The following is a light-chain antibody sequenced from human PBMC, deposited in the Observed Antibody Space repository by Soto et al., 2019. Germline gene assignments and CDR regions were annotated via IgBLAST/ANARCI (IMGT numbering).Light chain of an antibody. CDR2: DAS. Sequence: EIVLTQSPGTLSLSPLEIATLSFMASQSVSNNYLAWYQQKPGQAPRLLIYDASNRATGIPNRFSGSGSGTDFTLTISRLEPEDFALYFCQQYDGSPLTFGQGTKVDI. V-gene: IGKV3-20*01. CDR3: QQYDGSPLT. CDR1: QSVSNNY. J-gene: IGKJ1*01.